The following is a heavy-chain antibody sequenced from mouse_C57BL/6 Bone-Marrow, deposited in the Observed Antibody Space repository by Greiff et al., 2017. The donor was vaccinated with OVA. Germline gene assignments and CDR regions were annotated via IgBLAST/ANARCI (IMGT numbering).Heavy chain of an antibody. D-gene: IGHD1-1*01. CDR3: ARRNYYGSSLYWYFDV. Sequence: VQLQQSGAELARPGASVKLSCKASGYTFTSYGISWVKQSTGQGLEWIGEIYPRSGNTYYNEKFKGKATLTADKSSSTAYMELRSLTSEDSAVYFWARRNYYGSSLYWYFDVWGTGTTVTVSS. CDR1: GYTFTSYG. CDR2: IYPRSGNT. J-gene: IGHJ1*03. V-gene: IGHV1-81*01.